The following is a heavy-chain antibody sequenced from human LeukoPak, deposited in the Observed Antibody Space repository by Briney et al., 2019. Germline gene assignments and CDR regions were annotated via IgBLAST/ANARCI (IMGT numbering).Heavy chain of an antibody. V-gene: IGHV3-21*01. Sequence: GGSLRLSCAASGFTFSSYSMNWVRQAPGKGLEWVSSISSSSSYIYYADSVKGRFTISRDNAKNSLYLQMNSLRAEDTAVYYCARDTHGYSSGWLPFDYWSQGTLVTVSS. CDR3: ARDTHGYSSGWLPFDY. J-gene: IGHJ4*02. D-gene: IGHD6-19*01. CDR1: GFTFSSYS. CDR2: ISSSSSYI.